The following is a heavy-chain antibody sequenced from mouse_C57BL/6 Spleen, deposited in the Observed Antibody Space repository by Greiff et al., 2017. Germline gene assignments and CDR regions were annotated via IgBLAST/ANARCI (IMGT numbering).Heavy chain of an antibody. J-gene: IGHJ4*01. CDR2: ILPGSGST. CDR3: ARIYYDYNYYAMDY. CDR1: GYTFTGYW. Sequence: VQLQQSGAELMKPGASVKLSCKATGYTFTGYWIGWGKQRTGHGLEGIGEILPGSGSTNYNEKFKGKATFTADTSSISSYMQLSSLTTEDSAIYYCARIYYDYNYYAMDYWGQGTSVTVSS. D-gene: IGHD2-4*01. V-gene: IGHV1-9*01.